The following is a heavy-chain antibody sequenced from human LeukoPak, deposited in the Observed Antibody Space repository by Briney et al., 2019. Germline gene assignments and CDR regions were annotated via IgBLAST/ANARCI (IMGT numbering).Heavy chain of an antibody. CDR1: GFTFSSYS. Sequence: PGGSLRLSCAASGFTFSSYSMNWVRQAPGKGLEWVSYISSSSSTIYYADSVKGRFTISRDNAKNSLYLQMNSLRAEDTAVYYCARDRTGFDSSSHALDYWGQGTLVTVSS. CDR3: ARDRTGFDSSSHALDY. CDR2: ISSSSSTI. J-gene: IGHJ4*02. D-gene: IGHD6-6*01. V-gene: IGHV3-48*01.